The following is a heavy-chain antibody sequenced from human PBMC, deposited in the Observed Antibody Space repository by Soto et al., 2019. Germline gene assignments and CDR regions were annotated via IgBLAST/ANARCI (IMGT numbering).Heavy chain of an antibody. CDR2: MNPNSGNT. CDR1: GYTFTSYD. Sequence: ASVKVSCKASGYTFTSYDINWVRQATGQGLEWMGWMNPNSGNTGYAQKFQGRVTMTRNTSISTAHMELSSLRSEDTAVYYCERGLDFWSGYSDYWGQGTLVTVSS. D-gene: IGHD3-3*01. CDR3: ERGLDFWSGYSDY. V-gene: IGHV1-8*01. J-gene: IGHJ4*02.